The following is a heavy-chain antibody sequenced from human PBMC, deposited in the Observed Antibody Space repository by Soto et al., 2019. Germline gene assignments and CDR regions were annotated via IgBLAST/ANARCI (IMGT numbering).Heavy chain of an antibody. V-gene: IGHV3-49*03. CDR1: GFTFGGYA. Sequence: GGSLRLSCTASGFTFGGYAMSWFRQAPGKGLEWVCFISSRAYGRNNEYAVSVKGRITIARDESKRFAYLQMQRLKTEYTAVYYSTREVLYDIWSGYHPTVKLFDPWGQGTLVTVSS. J-gene: IGHJ5*02. CDR2: ISSRAYGRNN. D-gene: IGHD3-3*01. CDR3: TREVLYDIWSGYHPTVKLFDP.